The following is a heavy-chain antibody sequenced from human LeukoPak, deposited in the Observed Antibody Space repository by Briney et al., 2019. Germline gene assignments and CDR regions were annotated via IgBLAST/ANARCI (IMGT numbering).Heavy chain of an antibody. CDR2: IYDSGNT. V-gene: IGHV4-59*12. Sequence: SETLSLTCTVSGGSISSYYWSWIWKPPGKGLEWIGYIYDSGNTNYNPSLKSRVTISVDTSKNHFSLKLSSVTAADTAVYYCARDRGGYTYSHDYWGQGTLVTVSS. D-gene: IGHD5-18*01. CDR1: GGSISSYY. CDR3: ARDRGGYTYSHDY. J-gene: IGHJ4*02.